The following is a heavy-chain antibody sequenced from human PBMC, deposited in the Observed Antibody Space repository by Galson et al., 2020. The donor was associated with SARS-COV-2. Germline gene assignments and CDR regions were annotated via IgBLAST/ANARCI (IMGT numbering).Heavy chain of an antibody. V-gene: IGHV3-7*03. CDR3: ARERGYSGYDLSYYYYYGMDV. CDR1: GFTFSSYW. Sequence: GSLRLSCAASGFTFSSYWMSWVRQAPGKGLEWVANIKQDGSEKYYVDSVKGRFTISRDNAKNSLYLQMNSLRAEDTAVYYCARERGYSGYDLSYYYYYGMDVWGKGTTVTVSS. D-gene: IGHD5-12*01. CDR2: IKQDGSEK. J-gene: IGHJ6*04.